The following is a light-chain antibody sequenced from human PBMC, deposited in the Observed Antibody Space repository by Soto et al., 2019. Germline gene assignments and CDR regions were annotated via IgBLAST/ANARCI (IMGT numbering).Light chain of an antibody. CDR2: LNSDGSH. CDR1: RGHSSYA. CDR3: QTWGTGPWV. J-gene: IGLJ3*02. V-gene: IGLV4-69*01. Sequence: QSVLTQSPSASASLGASVKLTCTLSRGHSSYAIAWHQQQPEKGPRYLMKLNSDGSHSKGDGIPDRFSGSSSGAERYLTISSLQSEDEADYYCQTWGTGPWVFGGGTKLTVL.